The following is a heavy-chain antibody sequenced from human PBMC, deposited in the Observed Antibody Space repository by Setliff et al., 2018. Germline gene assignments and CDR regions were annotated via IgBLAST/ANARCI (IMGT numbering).Heavy chain of an antibody. CDR1: GDSFSNYA. J-gene: IGHJ5*02. CDR3: ARSPALLGIVYLDP. Sequence: SVKVSCKASGDSFSNYAISWVRQAPGQGLEWMGGLIPMFGTPGYAQKFQDRVTITTDESTSTAYMELNSLTSEDTAVYYCARSPALLGIVYLDPWGQATRVTVSS. CDR2: LIPMFGTP. D-gene: IGHD2-15*01. V-gene: IGHV1-69*05.